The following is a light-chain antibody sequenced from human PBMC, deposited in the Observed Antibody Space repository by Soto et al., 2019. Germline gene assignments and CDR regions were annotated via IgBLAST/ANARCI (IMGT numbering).Light chain of an antibody. V-gene: IGKV3-20*01. J-gene: IGKJ4*01. Sequence: ENVLTQSPGTLSLSPGERATLSCRASQTVTGSYLAWYQQKPGQAPRLHVYGASSRATGIPDRFSGRGSGTDFTLSITRLEPEDSAVYYCHQYGASPIPVSSPLPFGGGTKVEI. CDR1: QTVTGSY. CDR2: GAS. CDR3: HQYGASPIPVSSPLP.